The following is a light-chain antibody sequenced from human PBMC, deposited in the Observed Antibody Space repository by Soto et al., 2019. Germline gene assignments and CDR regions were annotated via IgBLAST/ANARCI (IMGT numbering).Light chain of an antibody. CDR1: QRVSTSY. CDR2: GAS. V-gene: IGKV3-20*01. Sequence: EIVLTQSPGTLSLSPGERVTLSCRASQRVSTSYLAWYQQKPGQAPRLLIYGASSRATGIPDRFSGSGSGTDFTLTISRLEPEDFAVYYWQQYGSSPPYTFGQGTKLEIK. J-gene: IGKJ2*01. CDR3: QQYGSSPPYT.